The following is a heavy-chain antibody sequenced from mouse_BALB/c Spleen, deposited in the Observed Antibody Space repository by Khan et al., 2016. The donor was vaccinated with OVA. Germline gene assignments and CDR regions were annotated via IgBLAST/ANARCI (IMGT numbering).Heavy chain of an antibody. CDR3: AREGLRGVAMDY. CDR2: IYPGDGST. D-gene: IGHD1-1*01. CDR1: GYTFTAYD. Sequence: QVQLQQSGPELVKPGALVKISCKASGYTFTAYDINWVKQRPGQGLEWIGWIYPGDGSTKYNENFKGKATLTADLSSNTAYMQLSSLTSEKSAGYFCAREGLRGVAMDYWGQGTSVSVSS. V-gene: IGHV1S56*01. J-gene: IGHJ4*01.